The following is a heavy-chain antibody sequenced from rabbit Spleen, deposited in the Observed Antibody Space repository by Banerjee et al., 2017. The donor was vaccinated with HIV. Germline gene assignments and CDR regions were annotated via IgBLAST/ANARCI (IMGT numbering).Heavy chain of an antibody. D-gene: IGHD2-1*01. J-gene: IGHJ4*01. V-gene: IGHV1S40*01. CDR1: GVSFSDKDV. CDR3: VRDLGYDDYSEKGYFNL. Sequence: QSLEESGGGLVKPGASLTLTCKASGVSFSDKDVMCWVRQAPGKGLEWIGYIEPIFGRTYYASWVNGRFTISSHNAQNTLYLQLNSLTAADTATYFCVRDLGYDDYSEKGYFNLWGQGTLVTVS. CDR2: IEPIFGRT.